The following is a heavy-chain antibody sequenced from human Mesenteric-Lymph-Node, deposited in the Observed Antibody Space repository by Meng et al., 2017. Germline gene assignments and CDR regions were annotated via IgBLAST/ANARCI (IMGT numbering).Heavy chain of an antibody. CDR2: IWYDGSNK. V-gene: IGHV3-33*01. J-gene: IGHJ4*02. Sequence: GESLKISCAASGFTFSSYGMHWVRQAPGKGLEWVAVIWYDGSNKYYGDSVKGRFTLSRDNSKSTLYLQMNSLGAEDTAVYYCARGGGFYYDSSGYSTYYFDYWGQGTLVTVSS. CDR3: ARGGGFYYDSSGYSTYYFDY. D-gene: IGHD3-22*01. CDR1: GFTFSSYG.